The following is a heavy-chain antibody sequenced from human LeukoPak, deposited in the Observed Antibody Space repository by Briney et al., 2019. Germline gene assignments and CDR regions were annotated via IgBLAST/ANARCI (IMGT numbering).Heavy chain of an antibody. D-gene: IGHD1-1*01. Sequence: SETLSLTCTVSGGSMSSSSYYWGWIRQPPGKGLEWIGSIYYSESTYQNPSLKSRVTISVDTSKNLFSLRLRSVTAADTAVYFCARGRVSSSTWYSTYYYYFYMDVWGKGTTVTVSS. CDR1: GGSMSSSSYY. CDR3: ARGRVSSSTWYSTYYYYFYMDV. V-gene: IGHV4-39*07. J-gene: IGHJ6*03. CDR2: IYYSEST.